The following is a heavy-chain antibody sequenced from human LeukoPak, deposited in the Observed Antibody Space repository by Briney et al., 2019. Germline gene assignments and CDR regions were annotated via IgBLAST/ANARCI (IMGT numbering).Heavy chain of an antibody. V-gene: IGHV3-21*01. CDR2: ISSSSSYI. CDR3: ARDLLTYSSSWDY. D-gene: IGHD6-13*01. Sequence: GGSLRLSCAASGFTFSSYWMSWVRQAPGKGLEWVSSISSSSSYIYYADSVKGRFTISRDNAKNSLYLQMNSLRAEDTAVYYCARDLLTYSSSWDYWGQGTLVTVSS. CDR1: GFTFSSYW. J-gene: IGHJ4*02.